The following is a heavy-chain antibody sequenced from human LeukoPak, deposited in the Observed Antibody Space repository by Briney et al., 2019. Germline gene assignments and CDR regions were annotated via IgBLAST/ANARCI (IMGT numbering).Heavy chain of an antibody. J-gene: IGHJ4*02. CDR2: IYTSGGT. Sequence: SQTLSLTCTVSGGPISSGDYYWSCIRQPAGKGLEWIGRIYTSGGTPYNLLFEGRVAISADPFKSQVSLRLSFITAADTAVYYCARESDLSKYDRTDYWGQGTLVTVSS. V-gene: IGHV4-61*02. CDR3: ARESDLSKYDRTDY. D-gene: IGHD3-9*01. CDR1: GGPISSGDYY.